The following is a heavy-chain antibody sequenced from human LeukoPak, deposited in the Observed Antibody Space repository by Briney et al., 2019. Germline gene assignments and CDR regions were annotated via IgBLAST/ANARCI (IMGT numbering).Heavy chain of an antibody. CDR1: GGTFSSYA. CDR2: IIPIFGTA. V-gene: IGHV1-69*13. D-gene: IGHD3-10*01. Sequence: ASVKVSCKASGGTFSSYAISWVRQAPGQGLEWMGGIIPIFGTANYAQKFQGRVTITADESTSTAYMELSSLRSEDTAVYYCASEGYYGSGSYYLGDYWGQGTLVTVSS. J-gene: IGHJ4*02. CDR3: ASEGYYGSGSYYLGDY.